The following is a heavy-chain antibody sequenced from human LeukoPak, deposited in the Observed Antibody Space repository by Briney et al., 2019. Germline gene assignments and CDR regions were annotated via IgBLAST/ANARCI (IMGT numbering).Heavy chain of an antibody. CDR2: IYYSGST. Sequence: SETLSLTCTVSGGSIGSSSYYWGWIRQPPGKGLEWIGSIYYSGSTYYNPSLKSRVTISVDTSKNQFSLKLSSVTAADTAVYYCARSGIVGATLSPLDPWGQGTLVTVSS. D-gene: IGHD1-26*01. J-gene: IGHJ5*02. CDR3: ARSGIVGATLSPLDP. V-gene: IGHV4-39*01. CDR1: GGSIGSSSYY.